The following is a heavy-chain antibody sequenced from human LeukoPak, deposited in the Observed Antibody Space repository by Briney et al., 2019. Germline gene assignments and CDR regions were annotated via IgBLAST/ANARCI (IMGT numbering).Heavy chain of an antibody. CDR2: INPNSGGT. V-gene: IGHV1-2*02. J-gene: IGHJ6*03. CDR3: ARTNYDFWSGYYYYYYMDV. CDR1: GYTFTVYY. Sequence: EASVKVSCKASGYTFTVYYMHWVRQAPGQGLEWMGWINPNSGGTNYAQKFQDRVTMTRDTSINTVYMELSSLRSEDTAVYYCARTNYDFWSGYYYYYYMDVWGKGTTVTVSS. D-gene: IGHD3-3*01.